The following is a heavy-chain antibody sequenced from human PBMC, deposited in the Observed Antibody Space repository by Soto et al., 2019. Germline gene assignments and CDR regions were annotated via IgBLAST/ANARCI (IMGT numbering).Heavy chain of an antibody. J-gene: IGHJ6*02. CDR1: GGSISSGDYY. CDR2: IYYSGST. CDR3: ARDGTVVTTLGYYYYGMDV. D-gene: IGHD4-4*01. V-gene: IGHV4-30-4*01. Sequence: QVQLQESGPGLVRPSQTLSLTCTVSGGSISSGDYYWSWIRQPPGKGLEWIGYIYYSGSTYYNPSLKSRVTISVDTSKNQFSLKLSSVTAADTAVYYCARDGTVVTTLGYYYYGMDVWGQGTTVTVSS.